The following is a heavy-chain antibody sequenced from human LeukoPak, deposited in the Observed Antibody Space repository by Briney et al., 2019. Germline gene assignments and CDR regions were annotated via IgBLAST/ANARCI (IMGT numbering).Heavy chain of an antibody. V-gene: IGHV1-8*03. D-gene: IGHD2-2*01. CDR3: ARRPIVVVPAAIKPPYYYYYMDV. CDR1: GYTFTSYD. J-gene: IGHJ6*03. Sequence: ASVKVSCMASGYTFTSYDINWVRQATGQGLEWMGWMNPNSGNTGYAQKFQGRVTITRNTSISTAYMELSSLRSEDTAVYYCARRPIVVVPAAIKPPYYYYYMDVWGKGTTVTVSS. CDR2: MNPNSGNT.